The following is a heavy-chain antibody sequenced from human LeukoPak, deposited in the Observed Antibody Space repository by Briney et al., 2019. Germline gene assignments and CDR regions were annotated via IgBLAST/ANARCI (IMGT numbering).Heavy chain of an antibody. CDR2: IYYSGST. CDR1: GGSGSSGDYY. J-gene: IGHJ4*02. D-gene: IGHD1-26*01. CDR3: ARDVGALDY. Sequence: QVQRQESGPGLVKPSQILSLTCTVSGGSGSSGDYYWSWIRQPSGKGLEWIGYIYYSGSTYYNPSLKTRVTISVDTSKNQFSLKLSSLTAADTAVYYCARDVGALDYWGQGTLVTVSS. V-gene: IGHV4-30-4*08.